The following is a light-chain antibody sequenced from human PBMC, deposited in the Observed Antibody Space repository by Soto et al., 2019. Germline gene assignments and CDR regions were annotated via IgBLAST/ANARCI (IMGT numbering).Light chain of an antibody. Sequence: EIVMTQSPATLSVSPGERATLSCRASQSVSTNLAWYQQKPGQDPRLLIYGASTRATGIPARFSGGGSGTEFTLTISSLQSEDFAVYYCQHYNNWPPWTFGQGTKVEIK. CDR2: GAS. J-gene: IGKJ1*01. V-gene: IGKV3-15*01. CDR3: QHYNNWPPWT. CDR1: QSVSTN.